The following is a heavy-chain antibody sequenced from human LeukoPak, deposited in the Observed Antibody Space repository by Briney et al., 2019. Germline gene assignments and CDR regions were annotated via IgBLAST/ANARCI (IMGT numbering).Heavy chain of an antibody. D-gene: IGHD3-10*01. CDR3: TRDQYGSATYYFDY. Sequence: GGSLRLSCAASGFTFTSYRMNWVRQAPGKGPEWVSSISSGSGYIYYTDSVKGRFTISRDNAKNSIYLQMNSLRVEDTAVYYCTRDQYGSATYYFDYWGQGTLVTVSS. J-gene: IGHJ4*02. CDR2: ISSGSGYI. V-gene: IGHV3-21*06. CDR1: GFTFTSYR.